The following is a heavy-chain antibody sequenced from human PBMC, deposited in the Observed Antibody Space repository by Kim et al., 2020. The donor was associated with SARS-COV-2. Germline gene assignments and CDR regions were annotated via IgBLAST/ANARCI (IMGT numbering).Heavy chain of an antibody. CDR1: GFSLNTSGMC. CDR3: ARIKGANWFDY. J-gene: IGHJ5*01. Sequence: SGPTLVNPTQTLTLTCTFSGFSLNTSGMCVSWIRQPPGKALEWLAFIDWDDDKYYSTSLKTRLTISKDTSKNQVVLTMTNMEPVDTGTYYCARIKGANWFDYWGRGTLVTVYS. V-gene: IGHV2-70*01. CDR2: IDWDDDK.